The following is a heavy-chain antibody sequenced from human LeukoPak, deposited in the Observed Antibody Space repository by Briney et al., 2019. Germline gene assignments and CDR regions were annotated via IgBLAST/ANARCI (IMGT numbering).Heavy chain of an antibody. CDR3: ARAYYYGSGTFDI. CDR2: IYYTGGT. Sequence: SETLSLTYTVSGGSISPYYWSWIRQPPGKGLEWIGYIYYTGGTYYNPSLKSRVTISVDTSKNQFSLKLTSVTAADTAVYYCARAYYYGSGTFDIWGQGTMVTVSS. J-gene: IGHJ3*02. V-gene: IGHV4-59*01. D-gene: IGHD3-10*01. CDR1: GGSISPYY.